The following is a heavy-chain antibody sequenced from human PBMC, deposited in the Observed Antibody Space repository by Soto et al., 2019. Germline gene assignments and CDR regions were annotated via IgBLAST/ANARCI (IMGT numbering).Heavy chain of an antibody. D-gene: IGHD6-25*01. CDR1: GASTSAYY. Sequence: QVQVQESGPGLVKPSETLSLTCTVSGASTSAYYWSWIRQPPGKGLEWIGSLHYSGGINYNPSLGGRVTLSVDAPNNQFSLKLNSVTAADTAVYYCASRAGRNYFGLDVWGQGATVIVSS. V-gene: IGHV4-59*12. J-gene: IGHJ6*02. CDR2: LHYSGGI. CDR3: ASRAGRNYFGLDV.